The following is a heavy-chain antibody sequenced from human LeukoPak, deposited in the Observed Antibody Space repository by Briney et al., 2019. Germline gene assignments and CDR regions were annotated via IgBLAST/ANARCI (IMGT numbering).Heavy chain of an antibody. CDR1: GGSISTNSYY. Sequence: ASETLSLTCTVSGGSISTNSYYWGWIRQPPGKGLEWIGNIYYSGSTYYNPSLKSRVTISVDTSKNQLSLKLRFVTAADTAVYYRARLHYYDSSAYSRTPAYFQHWGQGTLVTVSS. V-gene: IGHV4-39*01. J-gene: IGHJ1*01. CDR2: IYYSGST. CDR3: ARLHYYDSSAYSRTPAYFQH. D-gene: IGHD3-22*01.